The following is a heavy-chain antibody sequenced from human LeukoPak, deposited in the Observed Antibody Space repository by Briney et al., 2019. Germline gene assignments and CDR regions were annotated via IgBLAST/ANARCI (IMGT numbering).Heavy chain of an antibody. CDR1: GYSFTSYW. D-gene: IGHD3-10*01. V-gene: IGHV5-51*01. CDR2: IYPGDSDT. CDR3: AKGPKYYYGSGGEWFDP. J-gene: IGHJ5*02. Sequence: GESLKISCKGSGYSFTSYWIGWVRQMPGKGVEWMGIIYPGDSDTRYSPSFQGQVTISADKSISAAYLQWSSLKASDTAMYYCAKGPKYYYGSGGEWFDPWGQGTLVTVSS.